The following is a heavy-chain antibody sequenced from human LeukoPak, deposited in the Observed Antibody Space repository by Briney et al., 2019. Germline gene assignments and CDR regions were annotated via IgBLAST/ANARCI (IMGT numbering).Heavy chain of an antibody. CDR3: ARSQVAAAGPPYYFDY. CDR2: ISDDGSNK. Sequence: PGGYLRVSCAVAGGSFSNDAMHWVREAAGMGLGRAAVISDDGSNKYYADSVKGRFTISSDNAKNSLYLQMNSLRAEDTAVYYCARSQVAAAGPPYYFDYWGQGTLVTVSS. V-gene: IGHV3-30*04. D-gene: IGHD6-13*01. J-gene: IGHJ4*02. CDR1: GGSFSNDA.